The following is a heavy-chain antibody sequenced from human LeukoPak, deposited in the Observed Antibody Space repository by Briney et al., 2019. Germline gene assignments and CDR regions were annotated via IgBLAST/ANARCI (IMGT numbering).Heavy chain of an antibody. CDR1: GYTFTGYY. J-gene: IGHJ4*02. CDR3: ARSRMGYYDSSGYYYYFDY. D-gene: IGHD3-22*01. Sequence: ASVKVSCKASGYTFTGYYMHWVRQAPGQGLEWMGGIIPIFGTANYAQKFQGRVTITADESTSTAYMELSSLRSEDTAVYYCARSRMGYYDSSGYYYYFDYWGQGTLVTVSS. CDR2: IIPIFGTA. V-gene: IGHV1-69*13.